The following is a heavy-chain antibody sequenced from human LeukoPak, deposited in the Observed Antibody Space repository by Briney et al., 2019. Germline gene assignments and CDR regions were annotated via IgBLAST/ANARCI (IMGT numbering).Heavy chain of an antibody. CDR3: ARVVGDRVDS. Sequence: ASVKVSCKASGYPFSTYGFICVRQGPGQGFEWLGWISAYSGDSKYPQQFRDRVTMTTDTSTPTAHMHLRTLQSAATGIYYCARVVGDRVDSWGQGTLVTVSS. CDR2: ISAYSGDS. CDR1: GYPFSTYG. V-gene: IGHV1-18*01. D-gene: IGHD4-17*01. J-gene: IGHJ5*02.